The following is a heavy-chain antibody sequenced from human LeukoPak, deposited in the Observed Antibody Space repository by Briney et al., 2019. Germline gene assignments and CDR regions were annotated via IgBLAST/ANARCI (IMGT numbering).Heavy chain of an antibody. Sequence: GASVKVSCKASGYTFTAYFMHWVRQAPGQGLEWMGWINPKSGDTNYAQKFQGRVTLTRDTSISTACMELRRLRSDDTAMYYCASLYYDNSGRLPAFDYWGQGTLVTASS. CDR1: GYTFTAYF. J-gene: IGHJ4*02. V-gene: IGHV1-2*02. CDR2: INPKSGDT. D-gene: IGHD3-22*01. CDR3: ASLYYDNSGRLPAFDY.